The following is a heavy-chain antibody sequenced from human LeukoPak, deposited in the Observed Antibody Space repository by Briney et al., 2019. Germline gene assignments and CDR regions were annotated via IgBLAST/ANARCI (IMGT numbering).Heavy chain of an antibody. Sequence: ASVKVSCKASGGTFSSYAISWVRQAPGQGLEWMGGIIPIFGTANYAQKFQGRVTITADESTSTAYMELSSLRSEDTAVYYCARASRWFGELSSYMDVWGKGTTVTVSS. CDR3: ARASRWFGELSSYMDV. J-gene: IGHJ6*03. V-gene: IGHV1-69*01. CDR1: GGTFSSYA. D-gene: IGHD3-10*01. CDR2: IIPIFGTA.